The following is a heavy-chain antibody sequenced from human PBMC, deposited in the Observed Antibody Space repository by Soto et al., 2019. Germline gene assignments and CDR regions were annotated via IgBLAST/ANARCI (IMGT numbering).Heavy chain of an antibody. D-gene: IGHD6-6*01. CDR3: ARDNIAARAFDY. V-gene: IGHV4-38-2*02. J-gene: IGHJ4*02. CDR2: IYHSGST. Sequence: SETLSLTCAVSGYSISSGYYWGWIRQPPGKGLEWIGSIYHSGSTYYNPSLKSRVTIAVDTSKNQFSLKLSSVTAADTAVYYCARDNIAARAFDYWGQGTLVTVS. CDR1: GYSISSGYY.